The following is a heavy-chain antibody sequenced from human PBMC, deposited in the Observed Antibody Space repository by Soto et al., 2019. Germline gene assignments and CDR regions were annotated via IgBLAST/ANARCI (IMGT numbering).Heavy chain of an antibody. CDR1: GFTFSNYA. Sequence: EVRLLESGGGSVQPGGSLRLSCAASGFTFSNYAMTWVRQAPGKGLEWVSGLNGSGGSTSSADSVKGRFAISRDNSKNTLYLQMNSLRPDDTALYYCAKTITTPPSEDSTGRGALIDHWGRGARVIVSS. CDR3: AKTITTPPSEDSTGRGALIDH. CDR2: LNGSGGST. J-gene: IGHJ4*02. V-gene: IGHV3-23*01. D-gene: IGHD2-8*02.